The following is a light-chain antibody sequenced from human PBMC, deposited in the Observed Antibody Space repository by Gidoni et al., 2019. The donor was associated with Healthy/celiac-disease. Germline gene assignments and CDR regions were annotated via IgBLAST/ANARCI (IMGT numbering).Light chain of an antibody. V-gene: IGLV2-14*03. CDR2: DVS. Sequence: QSALTQPASVSGSPGQSITISCTGTSSDVGGYNYVSWYPQHPGKAPKLMIYDVSNRPSGVSTRFSGSKSGNTASLTISGLQAEDEADYYCSSYTSSSTRVFGGGTKLTVL. CDR1: SSDVGGYNY. J-gene: IGLJ2*01. CDR3: SSYTSSSTRV.